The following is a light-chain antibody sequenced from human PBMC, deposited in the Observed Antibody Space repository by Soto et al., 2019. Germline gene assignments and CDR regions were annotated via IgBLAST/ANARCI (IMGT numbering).Light chain of an antibody. Sequence: DIQLTQSPSFLSASVGDRVTITCRASQGISSYLAWYQQKPGKAPKLLIHTASTLQSGLPSRFSGSESGTEFTLTISSLQPEDFATYYCQQVDSYPYTFGQGTKLEIK. CDR2: TAS. V-gene: IGKV1-9*01. J-gene: IGKJ2*01. CDR1: QGISSY. CDR3: QQVDSYPYT.